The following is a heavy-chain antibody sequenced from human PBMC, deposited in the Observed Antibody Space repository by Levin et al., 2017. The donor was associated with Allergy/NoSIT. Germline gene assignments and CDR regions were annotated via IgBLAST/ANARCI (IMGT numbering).Heavy chain of an antibody. J-gene: IGHJ3*02. CDR1: GFTFSRYW. V-gene: IGHV3-7*01. CDR3: ATYREHAWALDS. CDR2: IKQDGSEK. Sequence: PGGSLRLSCAASGFTFSRYWMSWVRQAPGKGLEWVGDIKQDGSEKYYGASVEGRFTIARDNAKNALYLQMNSLSVEDTAVYYCATYREHAWALDSWGQGTMVTVSS.